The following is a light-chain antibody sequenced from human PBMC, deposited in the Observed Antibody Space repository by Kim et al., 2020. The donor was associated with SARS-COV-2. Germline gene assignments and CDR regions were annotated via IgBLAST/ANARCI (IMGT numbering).Light chain of an antibody. CDR3: QQLSSYPIT. CDR1: QGINNY. Sequence: AYVGDTVTITCRASQGINNYLAWYQQKPGRAPHLLIYGASTLESGVPSRFSGSGSGTDFTLTIRSLQPEDFATYYCQQLSSYPITFGLGTRLEIK. CDR2: GAS. V-gene: IGKV1-9*01. J-gene: IGKJ5*01.